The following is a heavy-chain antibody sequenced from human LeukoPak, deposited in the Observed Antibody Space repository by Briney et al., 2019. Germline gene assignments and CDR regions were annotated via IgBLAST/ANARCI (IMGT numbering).Heavy chain of an antibody. J-gene: IGHJ4*02. CDR1: GGSLSSSSYY. CDR2: IYYSGST. CDR3: AKRNAKVLNYYDSSGYFDY. Sequence: PSETLSLTCTVSGGSLSSSSYYWGWIRQPPGKGLEWIGSIYYSGSTYYNPSLKSRVTISVDTSKNQFSLKLSSVTAADTAVYYCAKRNAKVLNYYDSSGYFDYWGQGTLVTVSS. V-gene: IGHV4-39*01. D-gene: IGHD3-22*01.